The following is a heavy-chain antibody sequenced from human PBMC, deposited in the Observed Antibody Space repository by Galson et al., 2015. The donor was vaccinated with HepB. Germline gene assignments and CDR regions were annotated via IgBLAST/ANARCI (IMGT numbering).Heavy chain of an antibody. CDR3: AVEIVGATPGEDEQYFQH. Sequence: SVKVSCKASGYTFTSYGISWVRQAPGQGLEWMGWISAYNGNTNYAQKLQGRVTMTTDTSTSTAYMELRSLRSDDTAVYYCAVEIVGATPGEDEQYFQHWGQGTLVTVSS. V-gene: IGHV1-18*01. J-gene: IGHJ1*01. CDR1: GYTFTSYG. CDR2: ISAYNGNT. D-gene: IGHD1-26*01.